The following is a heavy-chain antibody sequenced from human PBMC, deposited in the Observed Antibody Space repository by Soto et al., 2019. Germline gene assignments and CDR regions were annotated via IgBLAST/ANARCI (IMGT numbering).Heavy chain of an antibody. CDR1: GFSLSTSAVS. J-gene: IGHJ4*02. CDR3: AHTYYGSGTD. Sequence: QITLKESGPPLVKPTQTLTLTCTFSGFSLSTSAVSVGWIRQPPGKALEWLALIYWDDDKRYSPSLKTRLTTTKDTSKNHVVLTMTNMDPVDTATYYCAHTYYGSGTDWGQGTLVTVSS. V-gene: IGHV2-5*02. CDR2: IYWDDDK. D-gene: IGHD3-10*01.